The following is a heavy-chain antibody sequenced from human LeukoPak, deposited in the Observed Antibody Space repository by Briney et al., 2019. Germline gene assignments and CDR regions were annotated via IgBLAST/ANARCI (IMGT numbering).Heavy chain of an antibody. V-gene: IGHV4-59*01. Sequence: SETLSLTCTVSGGSISSYYWSWIRHPPGKGLEWIGYIYYSGSTNYNPSLKSRVTISVDTSKNQFSLKLSSVTAADTAVYYCAYGSGSYYDAFDIWGQGTMVTVSS. CDR3: AYGSGSYYDAFDI. D-gene: IGHD3-10*01. J-gene: IGHJ3*02. CDR2: IYYSGST. CDR1: GGSISSYY.